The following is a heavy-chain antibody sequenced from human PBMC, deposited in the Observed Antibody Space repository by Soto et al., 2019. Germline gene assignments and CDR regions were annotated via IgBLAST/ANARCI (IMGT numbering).Heavy chain of an antibody. J-gene: IGHJ4*02. CDR3: ARDVGAADY. D-gene: IGHD1-26*01. V-gene: IGHV1-3*01. Sequence: QVQLVQSGAELKKPGASVKVSCKASGYTFTSYAMHWVRQAPGQRLEWMEWINAGNGNTKYSQKLQGRGNITRDTSASTAYMGLSIVKSEDTAVYYCARDVGAADYWGQGTLVTVSS. CDR1: GYTFTSYA. CDR2: INAGNGNT.